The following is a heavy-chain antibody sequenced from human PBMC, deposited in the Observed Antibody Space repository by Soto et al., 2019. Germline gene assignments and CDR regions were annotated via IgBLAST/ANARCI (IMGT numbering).Heavy chain of an antibody. D-gene: IGHD3-10*01. CDR3: ASVGGEGPYFDF. CDR1: GGTFSSYS. J-gene: IGHJ4*02. Sequence: QVQLVQSGAEVKMPGSSVKVSCKASGGTFSSYSISWVRQAPGQGLEWMGNIIPIFATSKYARKFQGSVRITVDESTTTAYMELSSLRSEDTAFYYCASVGGEGPYFDFWGQGTLVTVS. V-gene: IGHV1-69*15. CDR2: IIPIFATS.